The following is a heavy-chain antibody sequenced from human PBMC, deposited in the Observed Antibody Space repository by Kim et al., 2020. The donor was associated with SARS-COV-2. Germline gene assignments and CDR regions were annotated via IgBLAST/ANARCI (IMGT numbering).Heavy chain of an antibody. CDR1: GGSISSSSYY. Sequence: SETLSLTCTVSGGSISSSSYYWGWIRQPPGKGLEWIGSIYYSGSTYYNPSLKSRVTISVDTSKNQFSLKLSSVTAADTAVYYCARGAQLIGGLRADAFDIWGQGTMVTVSS. V-gene: IGHV4-39*07. J-gene: IGHJ3*02. CDR3: ARGAQLIGGLRADAFDI. CDR2: IYYSGST. D-gene: IGHD1-1*01.